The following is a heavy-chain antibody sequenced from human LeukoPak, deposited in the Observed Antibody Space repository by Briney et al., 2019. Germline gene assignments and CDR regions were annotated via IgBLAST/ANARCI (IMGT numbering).Heavy chain of an antibody. J-gene: IGHJ4*02. D-gene: IGHD1-26*01. V-gene: IGHV3-33*06. CDR2: IWYDGRNK. CDR1: GFTFSSYG. Sequence: GGALRLSCAASGFTFSSYGMHWGRQAPGPGLGGVAVIWYDGRNKYYADSVKGRFTISRDNYKTTLYLQMNSLRAEDTAVYYCAKDQSGSYSDYWGQGPLVTVSS. CDR3: AKDQSGSYSDY.